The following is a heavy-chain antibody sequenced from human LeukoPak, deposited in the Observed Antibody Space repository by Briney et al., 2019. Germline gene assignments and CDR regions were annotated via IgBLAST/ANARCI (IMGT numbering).Heavy chain of an antibody. V-gene: IGHV4-34*01. CDR2: INHSGST. CDR1: GGSFSGYY. Sequence: SETLSLTCAVYGGSFSGYYWSWIRQPPGKGLEWIGEINHSGSTNYNPSLKSRVTISVDTSKNQFSLKLSSVTAADTAVHYCARGRGYYFDYWGQGTLVTVSS. J-gene: IGHJ4*02. CDR3: ARGRGYYFDY.